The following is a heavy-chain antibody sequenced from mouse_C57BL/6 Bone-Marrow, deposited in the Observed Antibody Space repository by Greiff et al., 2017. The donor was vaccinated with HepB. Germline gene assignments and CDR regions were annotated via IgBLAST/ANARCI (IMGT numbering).Heavy chain of an antibody. CDR2: IRNKANGYTT. V-gene: IGHV7-3*03. J-gene: IGHJ1*03. CDR1: GFTFTDYY. Sequence: EVKVVESGGGLVQPGGSLSLSCAASGFTFTDYYMSWVRQPPGKALEWLGFIRNKANGYTTEYNASVKGRFTISRDNSQSILYLQMNALRAEDSATYYCGKGYFDVWGTGTTVTVSS. CDR3: GKGYFDV.